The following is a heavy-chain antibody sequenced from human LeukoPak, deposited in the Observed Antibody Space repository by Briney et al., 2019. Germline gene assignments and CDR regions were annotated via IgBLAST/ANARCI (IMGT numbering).Heavy chain of an antibody. Sequence: GGSLRLSCAASGFTFSHYEMNWVRQAPGKGLEWLSYISSSASSIYYADSVKGRFTISRDNAKKSVYLQVNSLRAEDTAVYYCARGPNSSGWIYYFDYWGQGTLVIVTS. CDR3: ARGPNSSGWIYYFDY. CDR2: ISSSASSI. J-gene: IGHJ4*02. CDR1: GFTFSHYE. D-gene: IGHD6-19*01. V-gene: IGHV3-48*03.